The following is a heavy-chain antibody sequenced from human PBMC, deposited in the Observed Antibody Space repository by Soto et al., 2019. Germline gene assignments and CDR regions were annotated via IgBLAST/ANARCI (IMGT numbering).Heavy chain of an antibody. V-gene: IGHV3-23*01. J-gene: IGHJ4*02. CDR3: AKAGFSSGWAPSYFDY. CDR1: GFTFSSYA. CDR2: MSGTGGNT. D-gene: IGHD6-19*01. Sequence: EVQLLESGGGLVQPGRSLRLSCAASGFTFSSYAMNWVRQAPGKGLEWVSAMSGTGGNTYYADSVKGRFTISRDNSKNTLYLQMNSLRVEDTAVFYCAKAGFSSGWAPSYFDYWGQGTLVTVSP.